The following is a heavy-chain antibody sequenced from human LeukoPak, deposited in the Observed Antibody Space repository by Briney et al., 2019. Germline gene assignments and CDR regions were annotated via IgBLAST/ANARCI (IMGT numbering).Heavy chain of an antibody. CDR3: ARDFGTTGWHTFDY. J-gene: IGHJ4*02. CDR1: GDSVSSKNGA. V-gene: IGHV6-1*01. CDR2: TYYRSKWYN. D-gene: IGHD6-19*01. Sequence: TCVVSGDSVSSKNGAWNWVRQSPSRGLEWLGRTYYRSKWYNDYAESMEGRMTISRDTSKNQYSLHLNSVTPDDTAVYYCARDFGTTGWHTFDYWGQGTLVTVSS.